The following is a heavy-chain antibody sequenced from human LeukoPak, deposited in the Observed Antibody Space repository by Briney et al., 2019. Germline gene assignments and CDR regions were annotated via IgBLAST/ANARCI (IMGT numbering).Heavy chain of an antibody. CDR2: IYYSGST. CDR3: ARERVVTNGGNAFDI. J-gene: IGHJ3*02. Sequence: SETLSLTCTVSGGSISSGDYYWSWIRQPPGKGLEWIGYIYYSGSTYYNPSLKSRVTISVDTSKNQFSLKLSSVTAADTAVYYCARERVVTNGGNAFDIWGQGTMVTVSS. D-gene: IGHD4-23*01. CDR1: GGSISSGDYY. V-gene: IGHV4-30-4*08.